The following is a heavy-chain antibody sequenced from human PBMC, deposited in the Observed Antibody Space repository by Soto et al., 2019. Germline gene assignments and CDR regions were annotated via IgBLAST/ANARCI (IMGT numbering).Heavy chain of an antibody. V-gene: IGHV4-34*01. CDR3: AREGTVVAATIDRNWFDP. CDR2: INHSGST. J-gene: IGHJ5*02. Sequence: LSLTCAVYGGSFSGYYWSWIRQPPGKGLEWIGEINHSGSTNYNPSLKSRVTISVDTSKNQFSLKLSSVTAADTAVYYCAREGTVVAATIDRNWFDPWGQGTLVTVSS. D-gene: IGHD2-15*01. CDR1: GGSFSGYY.